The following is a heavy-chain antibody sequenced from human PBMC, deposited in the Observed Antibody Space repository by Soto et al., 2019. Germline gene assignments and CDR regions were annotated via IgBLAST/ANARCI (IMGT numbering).Heavy chain of an antibody. J-gene: IGHJ4*02. CDR2: INTLSSAI. V-gene: IGHV3-11*01. CDR3: ARRLQWQLRPLDS. D-gene: IGHD6-19*01. Sequence: QEHLMESGGGLVKPGGSLRLSCAGSGFIFSDYYITWIRRAPGKGLEWVSYINTLSSAIYYADSVKGRFTISRDNAKNSVYLQMNSLRAEDTAVYYCARRLQWQLRPLDSWGRGTVVTVSS. CDR1: GFIFSDYY.